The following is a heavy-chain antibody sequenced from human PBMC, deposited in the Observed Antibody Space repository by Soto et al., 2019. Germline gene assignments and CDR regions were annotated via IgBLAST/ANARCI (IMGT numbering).Heavy chain of an antibody. CDR2: TGGSGSSST. J-gene: IGHJ6*02. D-gene: IGHD6-6*01. V-gene: IGHV3-23*01. Sequence: EVQLLESGGGLVQPAGSLTLSCAASGFTFSRYAMSWVRQAPGKGLEWVSATGGSGSSSTYYADSVKGRFTISRDNSKSTLYLEMNSLRDEDTAVYYCTKYARIAVRPDFYYGMDVWGQGTTVTVSS. CDR1: GFTFSRYA. CDR3: TKYARIAVRPDFYYGMDV.